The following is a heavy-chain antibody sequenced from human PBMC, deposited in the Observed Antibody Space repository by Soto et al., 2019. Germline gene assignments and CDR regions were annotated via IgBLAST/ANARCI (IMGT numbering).Heavy chain of an antibody. V-gene: IGHV3-33*01. Sequence: QVQLVESGGGVVQPGRSLRLSCAASGFTFSSYGMHWVRQAPGKGLEWVAVIWYDGSNKYYADSVKGRFTISRDNSKNTLYLQMNSLRAEDTAVYYCARGGAYYGSGSYDYWGQGTLVTVSS. D-gene: IGHD3-10*01. CDR1: GFTFSSYG. CDR2: IWYDGSNK. J-gene: IGHJ4*02. CDR3: ARGGAYYGSGSYDY.